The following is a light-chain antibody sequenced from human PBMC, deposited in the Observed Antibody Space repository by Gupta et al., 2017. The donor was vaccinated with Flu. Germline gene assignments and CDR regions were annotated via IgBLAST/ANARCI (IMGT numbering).Light chain of an antibody. CDR2: GAS. V-gene: IGKV3-20*01. J-gene: IGKJ2*03. Sequence: EIMLTQSPGTLSLSPGERATLSCRASQSVSSSYLAWYQQKPGQAPRLLIYGASSRATGIPDRFSGSGSGTDFTLTISRREPEDFAVYYCQQYGSSPSYSFGQGTKLEIK. CDR3: QQYGSSPSYS. CDR1: QSVSSSY.